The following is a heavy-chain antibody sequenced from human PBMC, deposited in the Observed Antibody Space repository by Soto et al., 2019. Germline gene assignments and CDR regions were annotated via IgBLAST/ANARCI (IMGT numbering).Heavy chain of an antibody. CDR3: ARLGGWAGYMDV. CDR2: IYYSGST. J-gene: IGHJ6*03. D-gene: IGHD3-16*01. CDR1: GGSISSSSYY. Sequence: SETLSLTCTVSGGSISSSSYYWGWIRQPPGKGLEWIGSIYYSGSTYYNPSLKSRVTISVDTSKNQFSLKLSSVTAADTAVYYCARLGGWAGYMDVWGKGTTVTVSS. V-gene: IGHV4-39*01.